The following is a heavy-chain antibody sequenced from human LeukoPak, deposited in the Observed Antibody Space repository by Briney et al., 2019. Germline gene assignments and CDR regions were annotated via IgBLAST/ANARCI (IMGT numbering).Heavy chain of an antibody. CDR3: AREGLYSSGSDFDY. D-gene: IGHD6-25*01. CDR1: GYTFTSYD. V-gene: IGHV1-8*03. Sequence: ASVKVSCKASGYTFTSYDINWVRQATGQGLEWMGWMNPNSGNTGYAQKFQGRVTITRNTSISTAYMELSSLRSEDTAVYYCAREGLYSSGSDFDYWGQGTLVTVSS. J-gene: IGHJ4*02. CDR2: MNPNSGNT.